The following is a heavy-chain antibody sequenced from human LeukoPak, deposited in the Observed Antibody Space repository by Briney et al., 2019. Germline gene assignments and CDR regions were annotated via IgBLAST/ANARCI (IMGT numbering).Heavy chain of an antibody. CDR3: ARDPEPVIAAAWGY. CDR1: GFSFSSYA. V-gene: IGHV3-23*01. J-gene: IGHJ4*02. Sequence: PGGSLRLSCAASGFSFSSYAMSWVRQAPGKGLEWVSAISGSGSSTYFADSVKGRFTISRDKSKNTLYLQMNSLRAEDTAVYYCARDPEPVIAAAWGYWGQGTLVTVSS. CDR2: ISGSGSST. D-gene: IGHD6-13*01.